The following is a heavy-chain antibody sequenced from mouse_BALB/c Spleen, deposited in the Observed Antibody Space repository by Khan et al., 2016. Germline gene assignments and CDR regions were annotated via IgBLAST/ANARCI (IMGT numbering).Heavy chain of an antibody. CDR2: INPSSEYI. CDR3: ARDCYDISHFWYFDV. CDR1: GYTFTSYT. J-gene: IGHJ1*01. Sequence: QVQLKQSAAELARPGASVKMSCKASGYTFTSYTMHWIKQRPGQGLEWIGYINPSSEYIDYNQKFKDKTTLTADKSSSTTYMQLSSLTSEDSAVYYCARDCYDISHFWYFDVWGAGTTVTVSS. D-gene: IGHD1-1*01. V-gene: IGHV1-4*02.